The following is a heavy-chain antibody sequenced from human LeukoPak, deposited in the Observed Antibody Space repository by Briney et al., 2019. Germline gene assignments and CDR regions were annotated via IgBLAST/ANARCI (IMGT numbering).Heavy chain of an antibody. CDR2: IYYGGNT. Sequence: PSETLSLTCIVSGGSVSSGRHYWAWIRQPPGMGREWIGSIYYGGNTYYSLSLKSRVTISVEPPKNQFSLRLSSVTATDTAVYYCARGENVAAAGIEYWGQGTLVTVSS. D-gene: IGHD6-13*01. J-gene: IGHJ4*02. V-gene: IGHV4-39*01. CDR3: ARGENVAAAGIEY. CDR1: GGSVSSGRHY.